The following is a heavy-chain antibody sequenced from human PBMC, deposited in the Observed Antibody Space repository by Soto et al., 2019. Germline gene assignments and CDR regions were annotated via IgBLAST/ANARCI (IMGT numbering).Heavy chain of an antibody. CDR3: ARDLLGFGYTYADV. J-gene: IGHJ6*02. V-gene: IGHV1-69*12. CDR1: GGTFSSYA. CDR2: IIPIFATA. D-gene: IGHD3-10*01. Sequence: QVQLVQSGAEVKKPGSSVKVSCKASGGTFSSYAISWVRQAPGQGLEWMGGIIPIFATANYAQKFQDRVTLTAAESTSTAYMELSSLRSEDTAVYYCARDLLGFGYTYADVWGQGTTVTVSS.